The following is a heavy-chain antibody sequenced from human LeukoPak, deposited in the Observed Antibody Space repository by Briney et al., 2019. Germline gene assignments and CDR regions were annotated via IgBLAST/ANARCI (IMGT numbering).Heavy chain of an antibody. CDR3: ATAYSSGWYGAGRPVDY. D-gene: IGHD6-19*01. V-gene: IGHV1-18*01. CDR1: DYAFTSYG. CDR2: ISAYNGNT. J-gene: IGHJ4*02. Sequence: ASVKVSCKASDYAFTSYGISWVRQAPGQGLEWMGWISAYNGNTNYAQKLQGRVTMTIDTSTNTAYMELRSLISDDTAVYYCATAYSSGWYGAGRPVDYWGQGTLVTVSS.